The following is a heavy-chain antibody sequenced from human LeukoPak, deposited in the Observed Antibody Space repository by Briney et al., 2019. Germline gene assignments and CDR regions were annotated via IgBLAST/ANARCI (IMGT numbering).Heavy chain of an antibody. Sequence: ASVKVSCKTSGGTFSTYIINWVRQAPGQGLEWMGGIIPSFGTANYAQKFQGRVTITADESTSTAHMELSSLRSEDTAVYYCASLDDYVWGSYTHRSFDYWGQGTLVTVSS. CDR2: IIPSFGTA. D-gene: IGHD3-16*01. CDR1: GGTFSTYI. J-gene: IGHJ4*02. V-gene: IGHV1-69*13. CDR3: ASLDDYVWGSYTHRSFDY.